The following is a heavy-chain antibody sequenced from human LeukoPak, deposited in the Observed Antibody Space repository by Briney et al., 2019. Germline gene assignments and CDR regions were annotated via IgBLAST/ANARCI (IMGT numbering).Heavy chain of an antibody. CDR2: INPNSGGT. J-gene: IGHJ3*02. CDR3: ARAGSYYYDSSGYYSGAFDI. Sequence: GASVKVPCKASGYTFTGYYMHWVRQAPGQGLEWMGWINPNSGGTNYAQKFQGRVTMTRDTSISTAYMELSRLRSDDTAVYYCARAGSYYYDSSGYYSGAFDIWGQGTMVTVSS. CDR1: GYTFTGYY. D-gene: IGHD3-22*01. V-gene: IGHV1-2*02.